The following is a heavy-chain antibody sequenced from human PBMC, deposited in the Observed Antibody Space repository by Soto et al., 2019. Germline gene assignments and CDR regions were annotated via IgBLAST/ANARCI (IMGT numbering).Heavy chain of an antibody. CDR1: GGTFSSTA. D-gene: IGHD2-21*02. Sequence: QVQLVQSGADVKKPGSSVKVSCKASGGTFSSTALSWVRQAPGQGLEWMGGIIPKFKLANYAQRFQGRATFTADESTSTAYMELSSLRSEDTAVYYCATRAVTALYFDYWGQGTLVTVSS. V-gene: IGHV1-69*12. CDR3: ATRAVTALYFDY. J-gene: IGHJ4*02. CDR2: IIPKFKLA.